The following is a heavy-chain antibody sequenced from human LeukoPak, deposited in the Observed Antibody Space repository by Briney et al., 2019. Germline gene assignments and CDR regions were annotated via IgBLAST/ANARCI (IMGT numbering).Heavy chain of an antibody. D-gene: IGHD1-26*01. Sequence: KPGGSLRLSCAASGFTFSSYSMNWVRQAPGKGLEWVSSISSSSSYIYYADSVKGRFTISRDNAKNSLYLQMNSLRAEDTAVYYCARESGSYYTFDYWGQGTLVTVSS. CDR3: ARESGSYYTFDY. V-gene: IGHV3-21*01. J-gene: IGHJ4*02. CDR2: ISSSSSYI. CDR1: GFTFSSYS.